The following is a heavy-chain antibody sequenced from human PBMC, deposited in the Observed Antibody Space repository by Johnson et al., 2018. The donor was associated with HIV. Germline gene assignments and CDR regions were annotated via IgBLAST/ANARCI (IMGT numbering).Heavy chain of an antibody. V-gene: IGHV3-15*01. CDR2: IKSKTDGGTT. J-gene: IGHJ3*02. CDR3: TTFYCGGDCYAFDI. D-gene: IGHD2-21*01. CDR1: GFTFRNAW. Sequence: EVQLVESGGGLVKPGGSLRLSCAASGFTFRNAWMSWVRQAPGKGLEWVGRIKSKTDGGTTDYAAPVKGRFTISRADSKNTLYLQMNSLKTEDTAVYYCTTFYCGGDCYAFDIWGQGTMVTVSS.